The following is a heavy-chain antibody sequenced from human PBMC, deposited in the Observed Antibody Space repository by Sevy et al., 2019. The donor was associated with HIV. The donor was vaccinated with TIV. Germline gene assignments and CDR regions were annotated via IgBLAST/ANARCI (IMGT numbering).Heavy chain of an antibody. V-gene: IGHV3-15*01. Sequence: GGSLRLSCAASGFTFSNAWMSWVRQAPGKGLEWVGHIKSKTDGGTTDYAAPVKGRFTISRDDSKNTLYLQMNSLKTEDTAVYYCTTVWYYYDSSGYYTPGPLPAYYFDYWGQGTLVTVSS. CDR3: TTVWYYYDSSGYYTPGPLPAYYFDY. CDR2: IKSKTDGGTT. CDR1: GFTFSNAW. J-gene: IGHJ4*02. D-gene: IGHD3-22*01.